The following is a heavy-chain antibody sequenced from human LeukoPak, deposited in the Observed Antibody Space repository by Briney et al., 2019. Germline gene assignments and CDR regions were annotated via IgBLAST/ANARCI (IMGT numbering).Heavy chain of an antibody. V-gene: IGHV3-23*01. D-gene: IGHD1-26*01. J-gene: IGHJ3*02. CDR3: AKDRSHSTRRVGAFDI. Sequence: GGSLRLSCAASGFPFSSYAMSWVRQAPGKRLEWVSAISGSGGSTYYADSVKGRFTISRDNSKNTLYLQMNSLRAEDTAVYYCAKDRSHSTRRVGAFDIWGQGTMVTVSS. CDR1: GFPFSSYA. CDR2: ISGSGGST.